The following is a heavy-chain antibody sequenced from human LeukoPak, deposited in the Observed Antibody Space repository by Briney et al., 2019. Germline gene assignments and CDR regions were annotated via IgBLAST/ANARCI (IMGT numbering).Heavy chain of an antibody. V-gene: IGHV3-23*01. J-gene: IGHJ3*02. D-gene: IGHD4-17*01. CDR2: IRGGGGSA. CDR3: ARDPNGDYIGAFDM. Sequence: GGSLRLSCTASGFTFSAYAMMWVRQAPGKGPEWVSAIRGGGGSAFYADSVKGRFTISRDNSKYTLFSQMNSLRAEDTAVYYCARDPNGDYIGAFDMWGPGTMVTVSS. CDR1: GFTFSAYA.